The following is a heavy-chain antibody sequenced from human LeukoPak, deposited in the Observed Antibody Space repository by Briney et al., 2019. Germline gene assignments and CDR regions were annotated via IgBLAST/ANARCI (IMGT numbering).Heavy chain of an antibody. CDR3: ARVRSNDYMFDY. CDR1: GGSISSYY. V-gene: IGHV4-59*01. Sequence: SETLSLTCTVSGGSISSYYWCRIRQPPGKGLEWIGYIYYSGSTNYNPSLKSRVTISVDTSKNQFSLKLSSVTAADTAVYYCARVRSNDYMFDYWGQGTLVTVSS. CDR2: IYYSGST. J-gene: IGHJ4*02. D-gene: IGHD4/OR15-4a*01.